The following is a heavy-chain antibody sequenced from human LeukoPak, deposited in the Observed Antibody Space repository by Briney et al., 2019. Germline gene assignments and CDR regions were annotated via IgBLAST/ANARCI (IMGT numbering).Heavy chain of an antibody. D-gene: IGHD3-16*01. CDR2: INHSGST. CDR1: GGSFSGYY. Sequence: SETLSLTCAVYGGSFSGYYWSWIRQPPGKGLEWIGEINHSGSTNYNPSLKSRVTISVDTSKNQFSLKLSSVTAADTAVYYCARFTPQGYGWGGYNRFDPWGQGTLVIVSS. J-gene: IGHJ5*02. CDR3: ARFTPQGYGWGGYNRFDP. V-gene: IGHV4-34*01.